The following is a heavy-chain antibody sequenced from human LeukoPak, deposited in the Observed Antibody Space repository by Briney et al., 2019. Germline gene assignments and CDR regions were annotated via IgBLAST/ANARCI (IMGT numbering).Heavy chain of an antibody. CDR2: IYTSGST. CDR1: GGSISSGSYY. V-gene: IGHV4-61*02. D-gene: IGHD3-22*01. J-gene: IGHJ4*02. Sequence: SETLSLTCTVSGGSISSGSYYWRWIRQPAGKGLEWIGRIYTSGSTNYNPSLKSRVTISVDTSKNQFSLKLSSVTAADTAVYYCAREKGYYYDSSGYHPIDYWGQGTLVTVSS. CDR3: AREKGYYYDSSGYHPIDY.